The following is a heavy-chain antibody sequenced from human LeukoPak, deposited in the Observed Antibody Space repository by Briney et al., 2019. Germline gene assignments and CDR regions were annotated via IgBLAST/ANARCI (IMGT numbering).Heavy chain of an antibody. V-gene: IGHV1-8*01. CDR1: GYTFTSYD. J-gene: IGHJ4*02. CDR3: ARYDFWSGLDY. Sequence: ASVKVSCKASGYTFTSYDINWVRQATGQGLEWMGWMNPNSGNTGYAQKFQGRVTMTRDTSISTAYMELSRLRSDDTAVYYCARYDFWSGLDYWGQGTLVTVSS. D-gene: IGHD3-3*01. CDR2: MNPNSGNT.